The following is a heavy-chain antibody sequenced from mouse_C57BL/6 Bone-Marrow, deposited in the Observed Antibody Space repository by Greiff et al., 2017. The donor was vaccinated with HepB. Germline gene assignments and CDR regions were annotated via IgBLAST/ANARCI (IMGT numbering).Heavy chain of an antibody. CDR3: ARDYGSYGFSY. V-gene: IGHV1-7*01. Sequence: QVQLQQSGAELAKPGASVRLSCKASGYTFTTHWMHWVKQRPGQGLDWIGYINPGSGYTKYNQKFKDKATLTADKSSSTAYMQLSSLTYEDSAVYFCARDYGSYGFSYWGQGTLVTVSA. CDR1: GYTFTTHW. CDR2: INPGSGYT. D-gene: IGHD1-1*01. J-gene: IGHJ3*01.